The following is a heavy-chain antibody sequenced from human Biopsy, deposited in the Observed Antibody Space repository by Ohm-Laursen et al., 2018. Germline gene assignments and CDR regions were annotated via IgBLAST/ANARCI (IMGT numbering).Heavy chain of an antibody. D-gene: IGHD6-19*01. V-gene: IGHV1-46*01. CDR3: ARNTGWYGDLYYFDY. CDR2: INPIGSTT. Sequence: SEKVSCKASGYSFTSYYMHWVRQAPGQGLEWMGLINPIGSTTSYPQIFQGRATMTRDTSKSTVYMELSSLRSADTAVYFCARNTGWYGDLYYFDYWGQGTLVTVSS. J-gene: IGHJ4*02. CDR1: GYSFTSYY.